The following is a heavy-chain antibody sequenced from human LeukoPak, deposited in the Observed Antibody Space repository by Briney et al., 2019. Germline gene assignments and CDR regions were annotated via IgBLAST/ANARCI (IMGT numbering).Heavy chain of an antibody. CDR3: AGVYDSNTHDAFEI. J-gene: IGHJ3*02. Sequence: PSETLSLTCSVSGVSISSDYWSWIRLPPGRGLAGIVYIYYSGRANYNTSLTRLVTISVDTSKNQFSRKLNSVTAADTACYYCAGVYDSNTHDAFEIWGQGTVVIVSS. D-gene: IGHD3-22*01. CDR2: IYYSGRA. V-gene: IGHV4-59*12. CDR1: GVSISSDY.